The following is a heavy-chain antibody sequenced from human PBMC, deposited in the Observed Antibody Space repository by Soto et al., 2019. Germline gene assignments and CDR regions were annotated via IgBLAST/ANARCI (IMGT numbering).Heavy chain of an antibody. CDR3: ASDYGSGSYLGY. J-gene: IGHJ4*02. Sequence: QVQLVQSGAEVKKPGASVKVSCKASGYTFTSYYMHWVRPAPGQWLEWMGIINPSGGSTSYAQKFQGRVTMTRDTSTSTVYMELSSLRSEDTAVYYCASDYGSGSYLGYWGQGTLVTVSS. CDR2: INPSGGST. V-gene: IGHV1-46*01. D-gene: IGHD3-10*01. CDR1: GYTFTSYY.